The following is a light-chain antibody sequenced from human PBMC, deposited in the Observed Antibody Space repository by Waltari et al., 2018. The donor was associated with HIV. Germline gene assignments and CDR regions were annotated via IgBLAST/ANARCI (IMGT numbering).Light chain of an antibody. CDR1: VLVKSY. CDR2: KDN. J-gene: IGLJ3*02. CDR3: YSAADNMGV. V-gene: IGLV3-27*01. Sequence: SYELTQPSSVSVSPGQTTRITCSGDVLVKSYARWFQQKPGQAPVVMIYKDNERPSGIPERFSGSSSGTTVTLTISGAQIEDEADYYCYSAADNMGVFGGGTKLTVL.